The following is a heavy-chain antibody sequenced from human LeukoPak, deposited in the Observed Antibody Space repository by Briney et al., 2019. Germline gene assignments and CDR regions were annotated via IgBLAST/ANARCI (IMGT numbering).Heavy chain of an antibody. CDR3: TRRIGGASTRAYYGMDV. D-gene: IGHD1-26*01. Sequence: GGSLRLFCAASGFTFSGCAMHWVRQASGKVMPWVARIRSKASSYASASAASAPCSTTSSRDDSKNTAYLQMNSPKTENTAVYYCTRRIGGASTRAYYGMDVWGQGTTVTVSS. CDR2: IRSKASSYAS. J-gene: IGHJ6*02. V-gene: IGHV3-73*01. CDR1: GFTFSGCA.